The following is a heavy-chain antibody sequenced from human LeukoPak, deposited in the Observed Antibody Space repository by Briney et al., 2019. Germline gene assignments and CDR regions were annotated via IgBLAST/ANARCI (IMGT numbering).Heavy chain of an antibody. CDR1: GGTFSSYA. D-gene: IGHD6-13*01. J-gene: IGHJ4*02. Sequence: ASVKVSCKASGGTFSSYAISWVRQAPGQGLEWMGRIIPILGIANYAQKFQGRVTITADKSTSTAYMELSSLRSEDTAVYYCARGGYSSSWYMEYWGQGTLVTVSS. CDR2: IIPILGIA. CDR3: ARGGYSSSWYMEY. V-gene: IGHV1-69*04.